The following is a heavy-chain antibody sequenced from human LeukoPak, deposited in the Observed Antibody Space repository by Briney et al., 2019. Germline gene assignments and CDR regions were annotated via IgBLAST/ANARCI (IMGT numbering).Heavy chain of an antibody. V-gene: IGHV4-59*02. CDR1: GGSVTDYY. Sequence: PSETLSLTCTVSGGSVTDYYWSWIRQSPGKGLEGIGYIYYTGTSYNPSLKSRVTISADTSKNQFSLKLISVTAADTAVYYCASRKLGNDYWGQGTLVTVSS. D-gene: IGHD7-27*01. J-gene: IGHJ4*02. CDR3: ASRKLGNDY. CDR2: IYYTGT.